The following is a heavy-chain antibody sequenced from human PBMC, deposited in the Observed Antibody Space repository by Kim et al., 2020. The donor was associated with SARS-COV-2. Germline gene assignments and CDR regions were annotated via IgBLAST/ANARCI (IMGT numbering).Heavy chain of an antibody. J-gene: IGHJ5*02. Sequence: ASVKVSCKASGYTFTDYYIHWVRQAPGQGLEWMGWITPKSGGTKYAQKFQGRVTMTRDTSITTAYMELTGLNSDDTAVYYCATGSTTSWFDPWGQGTLVT. CDR1: GYTFTDYY. D-gene: IGHD1-26*01. CDR3: ATGSTTSWFDP. CDR2: ITPKSGGT. V-gene: IGHV1-2*02.